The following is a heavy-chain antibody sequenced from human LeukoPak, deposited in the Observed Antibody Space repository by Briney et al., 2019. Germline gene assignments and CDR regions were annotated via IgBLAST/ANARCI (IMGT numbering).Heavy chain of an antibody. J-gene: IGHJ4*02. CDR1: GYTFTGYY. CDR2: INPNSGGT. Sequence: ASVKVSCKASGYTFTGYYMHWVRQAPGQGLEWMGWINPNSGGTNYAQKFQGRVTMTRDTPISTAYMELSRLRSDDTAVYYCARGALITKLPGKEGYWGQGTLVTVSS. CDR3: ARGALITKLPGKEGY. V-gene: IGHV1-2*02. D-gene: IGHD3-22*01.